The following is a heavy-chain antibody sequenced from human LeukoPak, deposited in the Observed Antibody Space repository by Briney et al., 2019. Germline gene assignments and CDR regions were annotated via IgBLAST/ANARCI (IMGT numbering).Heavy chain of an antibody. J-gene: IGHJ4*02. V-gene: IGHV4-61*01. CDR2: FAYSGII. CDR3: ARDSGQGLVQAASL. D-gene: IGHD2-2*01. CDR1: GGSVSSGSYS. Sequence: SETLSLTCTVPGGSVSSGSYSWSWIRQPPGKGLEWIGYFAYSGIINYNPSLKSRVTISVDTSKNQFSLKLSSVTATDTAMYYCARDSGQGLVQAASLWGQGTLVTVSS.